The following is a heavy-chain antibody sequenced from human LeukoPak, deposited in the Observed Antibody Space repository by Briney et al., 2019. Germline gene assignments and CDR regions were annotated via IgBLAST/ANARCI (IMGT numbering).Heavy chain of an antibody. CDR1: GGSMRSYY. Sequence: PSETLSLTCTVSGGSMRSYYWNWIRQTPGKGLEWIGYIYHSRSANYNPALKSRVTISTDTSKNHFSLKLSSVTAADTAVYYCARSDWFDDTSGYYTGAFDIWGQGTMVTVSS. CDR2: IYHSRSA. V-gene: IGHV4-59*08. D-gene: IGHD3-22*01. CDR3: ARSDWFDDTSGYYTGAFDI. J-gene: IGHJ3*02.